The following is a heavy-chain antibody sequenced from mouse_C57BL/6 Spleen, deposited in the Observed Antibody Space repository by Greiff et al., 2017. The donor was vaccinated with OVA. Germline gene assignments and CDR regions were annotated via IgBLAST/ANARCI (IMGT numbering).Heavy chain of an antibody. J-gene: IGHJ1*03. D-gene: IGHD2-1*01. Sequence: KESCKASGYTFTSYWMHWVKQRPGQGLEWIGEIDPSDSYTNYNQKFKGKSTLTVDKSSSTAYMQLSSLTSEDSAVYYCARRVIYWYFDVWGTGTTVTVSS. CDR1: GYTFTSYW. CDR2: IDPSDSYT. CDR3: ARRVIYWYFDV. V-gene: IGHV1-69*01.